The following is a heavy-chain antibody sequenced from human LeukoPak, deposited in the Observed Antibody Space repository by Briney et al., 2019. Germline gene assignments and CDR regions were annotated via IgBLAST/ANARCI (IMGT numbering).Heavy chain of an antibody. D-gene: IGHD1-20*01. Sequence: ASVKVSCKASGYTFTGYYMHWVRRAPGQGLEWMGWINPNSGGTNYAQKFQGWVTMTRDTSISTAYMELSRLRSDDTAVYYCARGLHNWNDPHSDYWFDPWGQGTLVTVSS. V-gene: IGHV1-2*04. CDR2: INPNSGGT. J-gene: IGHJ5*02. CDR3: ARGLHNWNDPHSDYWFDP. CDR1: GYTFTGYY.